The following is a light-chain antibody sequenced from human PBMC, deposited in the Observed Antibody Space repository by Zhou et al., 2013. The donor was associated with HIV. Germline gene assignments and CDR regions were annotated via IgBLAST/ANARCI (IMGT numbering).Light chain of an antibody. CDR3: SSYKSSTTLEV. CDR1: ASDVGGYDF. V-gene: IGLV2-14*01. Sequence: QSALTQPASVSGSPGQSITISCTGTASDVGGYDFVSWYQQHPGKAPKLIIYDVIRRPSGVSNRFSASKSGSTASLTISGLQAEDEAEYYCSSYKSSTTLEVFGGGTKVTVL. CDR2: DVI. J-gene: IGLJ3*02.